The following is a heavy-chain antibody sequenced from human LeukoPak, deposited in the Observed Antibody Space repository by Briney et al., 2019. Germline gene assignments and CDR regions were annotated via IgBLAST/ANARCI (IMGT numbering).Heavy chain of an antibody. CDR1: GGTFSSYA. J-gene: IGHJ5*02. V-gene: IGHV1-69*04. D-gene: IGHD2-2*01. CDR2: IIPILGIA. Sequence: GASVKVSCKASGGTFSSYAISWVRQAPGQGLEWMGRIIPILGIANYAQKFQGRVTITADKSTSTAYMELSSLRSEDTAVYYCARESVPGASPPPWFDPWGQGTLVTVSS. CDR3: ARESVPGASPPPWFDP.